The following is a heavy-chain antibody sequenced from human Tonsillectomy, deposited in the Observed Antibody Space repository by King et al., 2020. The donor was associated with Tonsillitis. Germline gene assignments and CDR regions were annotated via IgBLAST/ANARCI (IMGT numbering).Heavy chain of an antibody. CDR3: ARAFTGSAKCAFDI. J-gene: IGHJ3*02. CDR2: IYHSGIT. D-gene: IGHD1-1*01. Sequence: QLQESGPGLVKPSETLSLTCSVSGGSITNYYWNWIRQPPGKGLEWIGHIYHSGITNYNPSLKIRVTMSVDTSENQFSLKLTSVTAADTAVYYCARAFTGSAKCAFDIWGPGTMVTVSS. V-gene: IGHV4-59*01. CDR1: GGSITNYY.